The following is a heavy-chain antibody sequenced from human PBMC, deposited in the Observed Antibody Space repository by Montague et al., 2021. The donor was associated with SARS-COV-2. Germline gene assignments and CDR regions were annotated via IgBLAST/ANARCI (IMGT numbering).Heavy chain of an antibody. CDR2: ISGGGTYT. D-gene: IGHD2-2*01. V-gene: IGHV3-21*01. J-gene: IGHJ4*02. Sequence: SLRLSCAASGFTFSVYSMNWVRQALGKGLEWVSYISGGGTYTHYADSVKGRFTISRDNAKNSLYLQMNSLRVEDTAVYYCSRTWKYQPIDYWGQGTLVTVSS. CDR1: GFTFSVYS. CDR3: SRTWKYQPIDY.